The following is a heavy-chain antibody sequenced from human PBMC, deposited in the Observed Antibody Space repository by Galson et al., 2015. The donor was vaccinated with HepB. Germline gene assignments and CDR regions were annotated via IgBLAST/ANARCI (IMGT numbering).Heavy chain of an antibody. Sequence: SVKVSCKASGYFFTHFGINWVRQAPGQRLEWMGWISADNGNTRYAQKFQGRVTMTTDTSTSTAYVEVRSLRSDDTAVYYCAREGLRGYYDSTGYFPFDYWGQGSLVTVSS. V-gene: IGHV1-18*01. CDR2: ISADNGNT. J-gene: IGHJ4*02. CDR3: AREGLRGYYDSTGYFPFDY. D-gene: IGHD3-22*01. CDR1: GYFFTHFG.